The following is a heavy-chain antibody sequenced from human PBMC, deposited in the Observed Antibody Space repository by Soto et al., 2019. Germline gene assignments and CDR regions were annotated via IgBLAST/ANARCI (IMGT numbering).Heavy chain of an antibody. J-gene: IGHJ3*02. CDR1: GGSISSYY. D-gene: IGHD3-10*01. CDR2: IYYSGST. V-gene: IGHV4-59*01. Sequence: SETLSLTCTVSGGSISSYYWSWIRQPPGKGLEWIGYIYYSGSTNYNPSLKSRVTISVDTSKNQFSLKLSSVTAAEAAGYFCARGLGQMGRNESFDIWGQGTMVTGSS. CDR3: ARGLGQMGRNESFDI.